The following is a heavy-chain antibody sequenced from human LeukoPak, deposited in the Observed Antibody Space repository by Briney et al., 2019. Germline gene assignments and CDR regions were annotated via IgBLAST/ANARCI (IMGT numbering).Heavy chain of an antibody. CDR1: GGTFSSYA. V-gene: IGHV1-69*13. CDR3: AREGGIVVVPAATPAGSPFDI. J-gene: IGHJ3*02. Sequence: GASVKVSCKASGGTFSSYAISWVRQAPGQGLEWMGGIIPIFGTANYAQKFQGRVTITADESTSTAYMELSSLRSEDTAVYYCAREGGIVVVPAATPAGSPFDIWGQGTMVTVSS. D-gene: IGHD2-2*01. CDR2: IIPIFGTA.